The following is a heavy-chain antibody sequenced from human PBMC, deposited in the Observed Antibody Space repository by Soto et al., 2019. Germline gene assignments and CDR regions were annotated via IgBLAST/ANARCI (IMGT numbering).Heavy chain of an antibody. V-gene: IGHV3-7*03. CDR2: IKQDGSEK. CDR1: GFTFSSSW. CDR3: ARDLAPAALPLYEMDV. J-gene: IGHJ6*02. D-gene: IGHD2-2*01. Sequence: ESGGGLVQPGGSLRLSCADSGFTFSSSWMTWVRQAPGKGLEWVANIKQDGSEKYYVDSVKGRFTISRDNAKNSLYLQMNSLRAEDTAVYYCARDLAPAALPLYEMDVWGQGNTVTVSS.